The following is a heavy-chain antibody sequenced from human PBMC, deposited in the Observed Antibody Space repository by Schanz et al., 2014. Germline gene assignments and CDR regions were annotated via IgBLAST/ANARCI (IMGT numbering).Heavy chain of an antibody. D-gene: IGHD1-1*01. V-gene: IGHV4-4*02. Sequence: QVQLQESGPGLVKPSGTLSLTCTISRGSIGSTNWWSWLRQSPRKGLEWISDIYETGRTNYNPSLGSRVPVSVEKPTNKFSLSLPAVTAADTAVYYCARLEYTSGWQGFDYWGQGILVTVSP. J-gene: IGHJ4*02. CDR3: ARLEYTSGWQGFDY. CDR2: IYETGRT. CDR1: RGSIGSTNW.